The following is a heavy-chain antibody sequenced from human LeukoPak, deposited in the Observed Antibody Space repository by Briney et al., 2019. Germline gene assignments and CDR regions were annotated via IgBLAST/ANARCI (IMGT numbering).Heavy chain of an antibody. CDR3: VRIYYGPDY. V-gene: IGHV1-2*02. Sequence: ASVKVSCKASGYIFTAHYIHWVRQAPGQGLEWMGWVNPNNGVTNYAQKFQGRVTMTRDTSITTAYMELSSLRSGDTAVYYCVRIYYGPDYWGQGTLVTVSS. CDR2: VNPNNGVT. CDR1: GYIFTAHY. J-gene: IGHJ4*02. D-gene: IGHD4-17*01.